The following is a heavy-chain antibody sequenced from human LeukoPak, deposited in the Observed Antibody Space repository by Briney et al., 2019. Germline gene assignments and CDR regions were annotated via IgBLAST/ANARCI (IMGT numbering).Heavy chain of an antibody. Sequence: GASVKVSCKASGGTFSSYAISWVRQAPGQGLEWMGGIIPIFGTANYAQKFQGRVTITADESTSTAYMELSSLRSEDTAVYYCARDGGYYDSSGYLAWGQGTLVTVSS. CDR3: ARDGGYYDSSGYLA. D-gene: IGHD3-22*01. CDR1: GGTFSSYA. CDR2: IIPIFGTA. V-gene: IGHV1-69*13. J-gene: IGHJ5*02.